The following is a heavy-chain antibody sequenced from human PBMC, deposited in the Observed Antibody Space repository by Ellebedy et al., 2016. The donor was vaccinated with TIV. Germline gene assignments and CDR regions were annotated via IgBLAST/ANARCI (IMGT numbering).Heavy chain of an antibody. CDR2: IKQDGSEK. D-gene: IGHD5-12*01. J-gene: IGHJ4*02. Sequence: GGSLRLSCAASGFTFSNYWMKWVRQAPGKGLEWVANIKQDGSEKYYVDSVKGRFTISRDNAKNSRFLQMNSLRVDDTAVYFCARGGYGRPFDCWGQGTLVTVSS. CDR3: ARGGYGRPFDC. V-gene: IGHV3-7*03. CDR1: GFTFSNYW.